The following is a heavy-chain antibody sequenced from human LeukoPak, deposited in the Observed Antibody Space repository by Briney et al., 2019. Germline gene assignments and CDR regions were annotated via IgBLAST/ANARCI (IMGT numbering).Heavy chain of an antibody. CDR3: ARGYYDSSAYHDAFDI. Sequence: GGTLRLSCAASGFTFSSNYMSWVRQAPGKGLEWVSIIYSGGSIYYADSVKGRFTISRHDSKNTVYLQMNSLRAEDTAVYYCARGYYDSSAYHDAFDIWGQGTMVTPSA. D-gene: IGHD3-22*01. J-gene: IGHJ3*02. CDR2: IYSGGSI. CDR1: GFTFSSNY. V-gene: IGHV3-53*04.